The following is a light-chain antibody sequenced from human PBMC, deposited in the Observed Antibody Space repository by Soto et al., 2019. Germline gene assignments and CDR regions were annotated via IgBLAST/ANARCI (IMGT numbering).Light chain of an antibody. J-gene: IGKJ5*01. CDR3: QQYGSLIT. V-gene: IGKV3-20*01. CDR1: QNIRSNY. Sequence: EIVFTQSPCTLSLYPGEKATLSCRASQNIRSNYVAWYQQKPGQAPRLIIFGSSSTATGIPDRFSASGSGTDFTLTISRLEPEDSAVYYCQQYGSLITFGQGRLPAI. CDR2: GSS.